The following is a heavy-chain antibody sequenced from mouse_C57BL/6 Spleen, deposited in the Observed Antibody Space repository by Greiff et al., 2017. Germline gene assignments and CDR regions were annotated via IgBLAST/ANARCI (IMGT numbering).Heavy chain of an antibody. Sequence: VESGGGLVKPGGSLKLSCAASGFTFSSYAMSWVRQTPEKRLEWVATISDGGSYTYYPDNVKGRFTISRDNAKNNLYLQMSHLKSEDTAMYYCAREFYDGYSWFAYWGQGTLVTVSA. CDR1: GFTFSSYA. CDR2: ISDGGSYT. CDR3: AREFYDGYSWFAY. V-gene: IGHV5-4*01. J-gene: IGHJ3*01. D-gene: IGHD2-3*01.